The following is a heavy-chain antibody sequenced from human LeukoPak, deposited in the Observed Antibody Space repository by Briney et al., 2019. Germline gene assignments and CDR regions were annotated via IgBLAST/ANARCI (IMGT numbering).Heavy chain of an antibody. V-gene: IGHV1-69*05. CDR1: GGTFSSYA. Sequence: SVKVSCKASGGTFSSYAISWVRQAPGQGLEWMGGIIPIFGTANYAQKFQGRVTITTDESTNTAYMELSSLRSEDTAVYYCARARGYQLPLFYWGQGTLVTVSS. CDR2: IIPIFGTA. J-gene: IGHJ4*02. CDR3: ARARGYQLPLFY. D-gene: IGHD2-2*01.